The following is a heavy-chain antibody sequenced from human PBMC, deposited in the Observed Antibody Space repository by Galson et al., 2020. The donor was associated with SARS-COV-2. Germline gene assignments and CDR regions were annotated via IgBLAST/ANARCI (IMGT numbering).Heavy chain of an antibody. V-gene: IGHV3-21*01. CDR1: GFPFSSYS. J-gene: IGHJ6*02. D-gene: IGHD1-26*01. CDR3: ARVGRMATTPTNYYYYGLDV. CDR2: ISAGSSYI. Sequence: GGSLRLPCAASGFPFSSYSTNWARQAPGKGLEWVSSISAGSSYIYYADSVKGRLTIPRDNAKNSLYLQMNSLRADDTAVYYCARVGRMATTPTNYYYYGLDVWCPGTTVTVAS.